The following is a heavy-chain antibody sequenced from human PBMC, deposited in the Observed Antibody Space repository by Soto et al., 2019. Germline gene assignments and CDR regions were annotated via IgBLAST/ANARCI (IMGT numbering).Heavy chain of an antibody. Sequence: PGGSLRLSCAASGFTFSDSYMDWVRQAPGKGLEWVSSISSSSSYIYYADSVKGRFTISRDNAKNSLYLQMNSLRAEDTAVYYCARDPPDTSGPVDYWGQGTLVTVSS. D-gene: IGHD3-22*01. CDR2: ISSSSSYI. CDR3: ARDPPDTSGPVDY. J-gene: IGHJ4*02. CDR1: GFTFSDSY. V-gene: IGHV3-21*01.